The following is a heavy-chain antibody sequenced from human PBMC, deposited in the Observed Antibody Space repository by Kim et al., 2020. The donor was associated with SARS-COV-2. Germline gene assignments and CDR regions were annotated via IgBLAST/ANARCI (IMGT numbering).Heavy chain of an antibody. CDR3: ARSPKYQLLSWFDP. V-gene: IGHV4-59*01. CDR2: TYYSGST. CDR1: GGSISSYY. J-gene: IGHJ5*02. Sequence: SETLSLTCTFSGGSISSYYWSWIRKPPGKGLEWIGYTYYSGSTNYNPSLKSRVTISVDTSKNQFSLKLSSVTAADTAVYYCARSPKYQLLSWFDPWGQGTLVTVSS. D-gene: IGHD2-2*01.